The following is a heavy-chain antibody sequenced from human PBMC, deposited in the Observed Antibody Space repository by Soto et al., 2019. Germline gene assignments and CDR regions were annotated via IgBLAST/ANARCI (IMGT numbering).Heavy chain of an antibody. J-gene: IGHJ4*02. CDR2: IYHSGST. D-gene: IGHD6-19*01. V-gene: IGHV4-4*02. Sequence: QVQLQESGPGLLKPSGTLSLTCAVSGGSISTNWWSWVRQPPGKGLEWIGEIYHSGSTNYNPSLKNRVTXSXXXXXXXXXXXXXXXXXXXXXXXXXXXXIAVSGTRGFDFWGQGTLVTVSS. CDR1: GGSISTNW. CDR3: XXXIAVSGTRGFDF.